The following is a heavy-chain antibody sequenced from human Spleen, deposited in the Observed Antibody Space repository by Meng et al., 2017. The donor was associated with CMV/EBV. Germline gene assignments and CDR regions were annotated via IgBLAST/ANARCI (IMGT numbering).Heavy chain of an antibody. CDR2: INPSGGST. CDR1: GYTFTSYY. J-gene: IGHJ6*02. CDR3: ARDRFSAMDV. D-gene: IGHD2/OR15-2a*01. V-gene: IGHV1-46*01. Sequence: ASVKVSCKASGYTFTSYYMHWVRQAPGQGLEWMGIINPSGGSTSYAQKFQGRVTMTRDTSTSTVYMELSRLRSDDTAVYYCARDRFSAMDVWGQGTTVTVSS.